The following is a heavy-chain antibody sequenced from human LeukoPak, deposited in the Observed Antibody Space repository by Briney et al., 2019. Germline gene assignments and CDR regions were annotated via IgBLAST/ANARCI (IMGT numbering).Heavy chain of an antibody. J-gene: IGHJ5*02. V-gene: IGHV4-59*01. D-gene: IGHD6-19*01. CDR2: TYYSGST. CDR1: GGSISSYY. CDR3: ASVPYSSGWYNWFDP. Sequence: SETLSLTCTVSGGSISSYYWSWIRQPPGKGLEWIGYTYYSGSTNYNPSLKSRVTISVDTSKNQFSLKLSSVTAADTAVYYCASVPYSSGWYNWFDPWGQGTLVTVSS.